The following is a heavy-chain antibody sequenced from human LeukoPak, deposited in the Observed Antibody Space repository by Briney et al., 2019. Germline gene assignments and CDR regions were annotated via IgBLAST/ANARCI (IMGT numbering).Heavy chain of an antibody. Sequence: GESLKICCKGSGYRFTSYWIAWVRQMPGKGLEWMGIIYPGDSDTRYSPSFQGQVTISADRSINTAYLQWSRLKASDTAMYYCARARATRSYFNYWGQGTLVTVSS. CDR1: GYRFTSYW. CDR2: IYPGDSDT. CDR3: ARARATRSYFNY. J-gene: IGHJ4*02. V-gene: IGHV5-51*01. D-gene: IGHD3-9*01.